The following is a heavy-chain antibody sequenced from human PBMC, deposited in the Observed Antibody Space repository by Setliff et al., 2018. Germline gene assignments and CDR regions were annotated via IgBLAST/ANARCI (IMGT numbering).Heavy chain of an antibody. D-gene: IGHD6-13*01. V-gene: IGHV1-69*06. CDR3: ARVGPSSSWYGGDAFDI. CDR2: IIPIFGTA. J-gene: IGHJ3*02. CDR1: GGTFSSYA. Sequence: SVKVSCKASGGTFSSYAISWVRQAPGQGLEWMGRIIPIFGTANYAQKFQGRVTITADKSTSTAYMELSSLRSEDTAVYYCARVGPSSSWYGGDAFDIWGQGTMVTVSS.